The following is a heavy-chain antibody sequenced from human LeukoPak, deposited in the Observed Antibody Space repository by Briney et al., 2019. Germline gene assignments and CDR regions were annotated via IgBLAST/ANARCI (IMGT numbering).Heavy chain of an antibody. CDR3: AREGFDTYGTTKDAFDV. D-gene: IGHD1-1*01. CDR1: GFTFSSYW. Sequence: GGSLRLSCAASGFTFSSYWMSWVRQAPGKGLEWVAAINQDGSEKNYVDSVKGRFTISRDNAKNSLYLQMNSLRAEDTAVYYCAREGFDTYGTTKDAFDVWGQGTMVTVSS. CDR2: INQDGSEK. V-gene: IGHV3-7*05. J-gene: IGHJ3*01.